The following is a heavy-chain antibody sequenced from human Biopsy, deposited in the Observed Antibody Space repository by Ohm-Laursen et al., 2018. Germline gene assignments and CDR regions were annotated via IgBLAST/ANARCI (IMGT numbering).Heavy chain of an antibody. J-gene: IGHJ2*01. CDR1: GDSVTKYY. CDR3: ARDRGFYSDRTVPGYFDL. CDR2: VSYTGST. D-gene: IGHD3-22*01. V-gene: IGHV4-59*02. Sequence: SDTLSLTCTVSGDSVTKYYWSWIRQPPGKGLEWIGYVSYTGSTDYNPSLQSRVTISVDTSKNHFSLRLRSVTPADTAMYYCARDRGFYSDRTVPGYFDLWGRGTLVTVSS.